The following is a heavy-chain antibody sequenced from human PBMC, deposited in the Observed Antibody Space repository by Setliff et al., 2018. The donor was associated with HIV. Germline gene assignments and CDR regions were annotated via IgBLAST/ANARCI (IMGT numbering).Heavy chain of an antibody. CDR1: GHTFTGYY. J-gene: IGHJ4*02. Sequence: ASVKVSCKTSGHTFTGYYIHWVRQAPGQGLEWMGRINPNSAITSYAQNFQGRVSMTRDTSINTAYMELNRLRSDDTAVYYCARGSCGGCYLSDYWGQGTLVTVSS. V-gene: IGHV1-2*06. CDR3: ARGSCGGCYLSDY. D-gene: IGHD2-15*01. CDR2: INPNSAIT.